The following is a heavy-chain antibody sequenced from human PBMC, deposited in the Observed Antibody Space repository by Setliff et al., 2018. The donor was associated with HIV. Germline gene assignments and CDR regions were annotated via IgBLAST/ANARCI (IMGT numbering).Heavy chain of an antibody. CDR1: GFTFSSYG. CDR3: AKDRNYASGSWAYYFDY. CDR2: ISYDGSNK. D-gene: IGHD3-10*01. J-gene: IGHJ4*02. V-gene: IGHV3-30*18. Sequence: GGSLRLSCAASGFTFSSYGMHWVRQAPGKGLEWVAVISYDGSNKYYADSVKGRFTISRDNSKNTLYLQMNSLRAEDTAVYYCAKDRNYASGSWAYYFDYWGQGTLVTVSS.